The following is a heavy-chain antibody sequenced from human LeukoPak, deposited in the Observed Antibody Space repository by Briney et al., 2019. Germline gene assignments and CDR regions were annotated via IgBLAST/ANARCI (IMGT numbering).Heavy chain of an antibody. V-gene: IGHV4-59*01. CDR1: GGSISSYY. Sequence: SETLSLTCTVSGGSISSYYWSWIRQPPGKGLEWIGYIYYSGSTNYNPSLKSRVTISVDTSKNQFSLKLSSVTAADTAVYYCARQEWQQLVIIDYWGQGTLVTVSS. J-gene: IGHJ4*02. CDR3: ARQEWQQLVIIDY. CDR2: IYYSGST. D-gene: IGHD6-13*01.